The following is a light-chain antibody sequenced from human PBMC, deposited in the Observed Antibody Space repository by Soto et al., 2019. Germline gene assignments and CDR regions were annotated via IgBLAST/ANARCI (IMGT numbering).Light chain of an antibody. CDR2: AAS. CDR3: QRSFSTPRT. J-gene: IGKJ1*01. CDR1: QSINSY. Sequence: DIQMTQSPSSQSASVGDRVTITCRASQSINSYLNWYQQKPGKAPQLLIYAASSLQSGVPSRFSGSGSETDFTLTITSLQPDDFATYYCQRSFSTPRTFGQGTRVDI. V-gene: IGKV1-39*01.